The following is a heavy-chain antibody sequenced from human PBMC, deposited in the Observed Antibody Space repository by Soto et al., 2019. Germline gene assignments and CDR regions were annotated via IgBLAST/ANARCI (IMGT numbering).Heavy chain of an antibody. CDR3: ASKWCGEPYIFAY. V-gene: IGHV4-4*02. Sequence: SETLRLTYAVAGGSIRSTTWWRWVSQPPGKGLEWIGEIHHDGSTNYNPSLNSRVIISVDKSKNQFSLKVNSVTAADTAVYYCASKWCGEPYIFAYWGQGALVPVSS. CDR1: GGSIRSTTW. J-gene: IGHJ4*02. CDR2: IHHDGST. D-gene: IGHD3-10*01.